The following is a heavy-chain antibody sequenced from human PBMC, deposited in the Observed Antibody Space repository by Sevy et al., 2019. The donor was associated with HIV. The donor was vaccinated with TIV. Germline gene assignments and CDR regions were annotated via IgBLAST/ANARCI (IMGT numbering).Heavy chain of an antibody. J-gene: IGHJ6*02. V-gene: IGHV3-48*02. D-gene: IGHD1-7*01. CDR1: GFTFSSYS. CDR3: ARGTTAKGYYYYGMDV. CDR2: ISSSSSTI. Sequence: GGSLRLSCAASGFTFSSYSMNWVRQAPGKGLEWVSYISSSSSTIYYADSVKGRFTISRDNAKNSLYLQMNSLRDEDTVVYYCARGTTAKGYYYYGMDVWGQGTTVTVSS.